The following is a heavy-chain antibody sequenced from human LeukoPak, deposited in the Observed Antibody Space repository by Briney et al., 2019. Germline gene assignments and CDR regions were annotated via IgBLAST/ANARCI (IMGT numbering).Heavy chain of an antibody. CDR3: ARGYDFWSVPGGYYYYYYMDV. Sequence: SETLSLTCTVSGGSISSYYWSWIRQSPGKGLEWIGYIYYIGSTNYNPSLKSRVTISVDTSKNQFSLKLSSVTAADTAVYYCARGYDFWSVPGGYYYYYYMDVWGKGTTVTVSS. CDR1: GGSISSYY. CDR2: IYYIGST. V-gene: IGHV4-59*13. J-gene: IGHJ6*03. D-gene: IGHD3-3*01.